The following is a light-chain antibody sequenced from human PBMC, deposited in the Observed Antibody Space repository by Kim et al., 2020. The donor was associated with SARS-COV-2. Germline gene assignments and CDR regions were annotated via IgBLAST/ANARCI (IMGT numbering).Light chain of an antibody. Sequence: NFMLTQPPSVSESPGKTVTISCTRSSGSIASNYVQWYQQRPGSAPTTVIYEDNERPPGVPARFSGSIDISSNSASLTISGLKTEDEADYYCQSCDSITYWVFGGGTQLTVL. CDR3: QSCDSITYWV. J-gene: IGLJ3*02. CDR1: SGSIASNY. V-gene: IGLV6-57*03. CDR2: EDN.